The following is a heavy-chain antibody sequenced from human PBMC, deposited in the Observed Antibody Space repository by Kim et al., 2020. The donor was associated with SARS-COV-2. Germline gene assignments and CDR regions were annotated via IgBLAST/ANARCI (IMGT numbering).Heavy chain of an antibody. CDR1: GYTFSSNP. D-gene: IGHD2-15*01. CDR3: VRNAAGFSARWYLD. V-gene: IGHV7-4-1*02. J-gene: IGHJ1*01. Sequence: ASVKVSCKASGYTFSSNPLNWVRQAPGQGLEWMGWIHTNTGKPTYAQGFIGRFAFSLDTSVTTAYLQINSLKAEDTAVYYCVRNAAGFSARWYLDWGQGTLVTVSS. CDR2: IHTNTGKP.